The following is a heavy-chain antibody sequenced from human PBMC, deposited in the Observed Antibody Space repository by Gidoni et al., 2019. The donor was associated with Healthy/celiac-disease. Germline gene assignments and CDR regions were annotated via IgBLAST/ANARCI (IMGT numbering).Heavy chain of an antibody. V-gene: IGHV1-2*02. CDR3: ARDLSTFLEY. CDR2: INPNIGGT. J-gene: IGHJ4*02. CDR1: GYTFTGYY. Sequence: QVQLVQSGAAVKKHGTSVKVSCKASGYTFTGYYMHWVRQAPGQGLEWMRWINPNIGGTNYAQKFQGRVTMTRDTSISTAYMELSRLRSDDTAVYYCARDLSTFLEYWGQGTLVTVSS.